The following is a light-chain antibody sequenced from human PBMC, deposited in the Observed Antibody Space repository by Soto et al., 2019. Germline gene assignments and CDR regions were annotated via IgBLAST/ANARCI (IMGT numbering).Light chain of an antibody. V-gene: IGKV3-20*01. CDR2: GAS. Sequence: EIVLTQSPGTLSLSPGERATLCCRASQTVSSSYLAWYQQKPGQAPRLLIYGASSRATGIPDRFSGSGSGTDFTLTISRLEPEDFAVYYCQQYGSSQTFGQGAKVDI. CDR1: QTVSSSY. J-gene: IGKJ1*01. CDR3: QQYGSSQT.